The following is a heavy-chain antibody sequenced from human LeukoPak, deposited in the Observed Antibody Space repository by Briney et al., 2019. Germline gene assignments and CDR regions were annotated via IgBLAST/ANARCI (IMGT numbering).Heavy chain of an antibody. V-gene: IGHV3-30*04. CDR3: AKDQIGYCSGGSCYSFDY. CDR1: GFTFSSYA. CDR2: ISYDGSNK. D-gene: IGHD2-15*01. J-gene: IGHJ4*02. Sequence: GGSLRLSCAASGFTFSSYAMHWVRQAPGKGLEWVAVISYDGSNKYYADSVKGRFTISRDNSKNTLYLQMNSLRAEDTAVCYCAKDQIGYCSGGSCYSFDYWGQGTLVTVSS.